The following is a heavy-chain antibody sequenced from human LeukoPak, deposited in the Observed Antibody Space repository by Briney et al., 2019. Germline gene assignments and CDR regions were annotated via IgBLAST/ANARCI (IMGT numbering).Heavy chain of an antibody. J-gene: IGHJ4*02. D-gene: IGHD3-22*01. V-gene: IGHV3-23*01. Sequence: GGSLRLSCAASGFPFRSYAMMWVAQAPGKGLEGVSSITGSSASTYYADSVKGRFSISRDNSKNTLYLQMNSLRAEDMAVYFCAKLDYYDTHWGQGTLVTVSS. CDR3: AKLDYYDTH. CDR1: GFPFRSYA. CDR2: ITGSSAST.